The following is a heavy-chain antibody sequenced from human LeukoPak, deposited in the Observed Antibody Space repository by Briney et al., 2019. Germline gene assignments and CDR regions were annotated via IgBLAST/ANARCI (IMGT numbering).Heavy chain of an antibody. Sequence: SETLSLTCTVSGGSISRYYWSWIRQPPGKGLEWIGYIYYSGSTNYNPPLKSRVTISVDTSKNQFSLKLRSVTAADTAVYYCARISSSNWYNERGAFDVWGQGTMVTVSS. CDR3: ARISSSNWYNERGAFDV. V-gene: IGHV4-59*01. D-gene: IGHD6-13*01. CDR2: IYYSGST. CDR1: GGSISRYY. J-gene: IGHJ3*01.